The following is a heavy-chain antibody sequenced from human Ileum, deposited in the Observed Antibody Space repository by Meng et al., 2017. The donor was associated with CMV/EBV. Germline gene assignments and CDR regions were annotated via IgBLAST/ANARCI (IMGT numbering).Heavy chain of an antibody. CDR3: AHLDYSNLFDY. CDR2: IYWNDDK. D-gene: IGHD4-11*01. V-gene: IGHV2-5*01. J-gene: IGHJ4*02. CDR1: GFSLSTSGVG. Sequence: FTFSGFSLSTSGVGVGWIRQPPGKALEWLALIYWNDDKRYGPSLKSRLTITKDTSKNQVVLTMTNMDPVDTATYYCAHLDYSNLFDYWGQGTLVTVSS.